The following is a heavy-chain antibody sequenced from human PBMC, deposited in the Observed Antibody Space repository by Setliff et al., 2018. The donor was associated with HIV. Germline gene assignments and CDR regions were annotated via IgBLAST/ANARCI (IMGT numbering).Heavy chain of an antibody. Sequence: GGSLRLSCAVSGFNFSSYGMHWVRQAPGKGLEWLAFISYDETDKDYSDSVKGRFTISRDNSKNILWLQMSSLRPEDTAVYRCAKFHGLVAGKGDDYWGHGTLVTVSS. CDR3: AKFHGLVAGKGDDY. V-gene: IGHV3-30*18. J-gene: IGHJ4*01. CDR1: GFNFSSYG. CDR2: ISYDETDK. D-gene: IGHD6-19*01.